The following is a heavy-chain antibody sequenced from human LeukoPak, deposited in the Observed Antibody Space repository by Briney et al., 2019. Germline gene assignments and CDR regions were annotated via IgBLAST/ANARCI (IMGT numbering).Heavy chain of an antibody. V-gene: IGHV3-23*01. J-gene: IGHJ4*02. CDR1: EFSFSNFG. CDR3: AKDLTGSSWTFDY. D-gene: IGHD6-13*01. Sequence: PGGSLRLSCAVSEFSFSNFGLSWVRQAPGKGLEWVSAIRRSDGSKHYADSVKGRFTISRDNSKNTLYLQMNSLRAEDTAVYYCAKDLTGSSWTFDYWGQATLVTVSS. CDR2: IRRSDGSK.